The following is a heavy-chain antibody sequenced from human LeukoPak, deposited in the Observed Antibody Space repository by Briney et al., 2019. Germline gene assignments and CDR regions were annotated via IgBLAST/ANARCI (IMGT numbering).Heavy chain of an antibody. V-gene: IGHV1-24*01. CDR2: FDPEDGET. J-gene: IGHJ4*02. Sequence: WASVKVSCKVSGYTLTELSMHWVRQAPGKGLEWMGGFDPEDGETIYAQKFQGRVTMTEDTSTDTAYMELSSLRSEDTAVYYCATAYDYVWGSYRGRYYFDYWGQGTLVTVSS. CDR3: ATAYDYVWGSYRGRYYFDY. D-gene: IGHD3-16*02. CDR1: GYTLTELS.